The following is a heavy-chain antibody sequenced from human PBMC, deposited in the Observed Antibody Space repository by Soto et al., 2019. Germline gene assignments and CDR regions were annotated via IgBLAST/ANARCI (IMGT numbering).Heavy chain of an antibody. CDR1: GYTFTGYY. D-gene: IGHD1-1*01. CDR3: ARDTNRRLEFDP. J-gene: IGHJ5*02. V-gene: IGHV1-2*02. Sequence: ASVKVSCKSSGYTFTGYYMHWGRRAPGQGLEWMGWINPNSGGTNYAQKFQGRVTMTRDTSISTAYMELSRLRSDDTAVYYCARDTNRRLEFDPWGQGTLVTVSS. CDR2: INPNSGGT.